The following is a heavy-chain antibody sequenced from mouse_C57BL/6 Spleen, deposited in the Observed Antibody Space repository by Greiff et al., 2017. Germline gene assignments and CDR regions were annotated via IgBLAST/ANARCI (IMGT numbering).Heavy chain of an antibody. CDR1: GYTFTSYW. CDR3: ARFNYYGSSWNWYFDV. CDR2: IDPSDSYT. J-gene: IGHJ1*03. Sequence: QVQLQQPGAELVMPGASVKLSCKASGYTFTSYWMHWVKQRPGQGLEWIGEIDPSDSYTNYNQKFKGKSTLTVDKSSSTAYMQLSSLTSEDSAVYYCARFNYYGSSWNWYFDVWGTGTTVTVSS. D-gene: IGHD1-1*01. V-gene: IGHV1-69*01.